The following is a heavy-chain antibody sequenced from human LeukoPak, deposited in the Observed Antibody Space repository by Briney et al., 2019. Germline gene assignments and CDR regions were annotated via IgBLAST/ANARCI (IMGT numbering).Heavy chain of an antibody. J-gene: IGHJ4*02. CDR2: IYRSGST. D-gene: IGHD3-10*01. CDR1: GFTVSTNY. Sequence: GGSLRLSCAASGFTVSTNYVRWVCQAPGKGLEWVSVIYRSGSTYYADSVKGRFTISRDNSKNTLYLQMNRLRAEDTAVYYCARDLDLTSGSFPGYWGQGTLVTVSS. CDR3: ARDLDLTSGSFPGY. V-gene: IGHV3-53*01.